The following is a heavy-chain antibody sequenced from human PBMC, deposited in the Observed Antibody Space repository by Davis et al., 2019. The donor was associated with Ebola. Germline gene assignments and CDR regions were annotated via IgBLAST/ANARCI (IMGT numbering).Heavy chain of an antibody. J-gene: IGHJ6*02. D-gene: IGHD2-2*01. Sequence: GESLKISCVASGLTFSRYGMHWVRQLPGKGLEWLAFIWFVGRNAHYIDSVKGRFTISRDNSKNTLYLQMNSLRADETAVYYCARDEGFCFGTSCYSEGMDVWGQGTTVTVSS. CDR1: GLTFSRYG. V-gene: IGHV3-33*08. CDR3: ARDEGFCFGTSCYSEGMDV. CDR2: IWFVGRNA.